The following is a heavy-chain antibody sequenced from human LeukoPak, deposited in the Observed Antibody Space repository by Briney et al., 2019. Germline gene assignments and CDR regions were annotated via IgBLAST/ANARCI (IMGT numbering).Heavy chain of an antibody. J-gene: IGHJ4*02. D-gene: IGHD6-19*01. CDR1: GFTFSSYA. CDR2: ISGSGGST. CDR3: AKGGGPYSGGWYNAYFDY. V-gene: IGHV3-23*01. Sequence: TGGSLRLSCAASGFTFSSYAMSWVRQAPGKGLEWVSAISGSGGSTYYADSVKGRFIISRDNSKNTLYLQMNSLRAEDTAIYYCAKGGGPYSGGWYNAYFDYWGQGTLVTVSS.